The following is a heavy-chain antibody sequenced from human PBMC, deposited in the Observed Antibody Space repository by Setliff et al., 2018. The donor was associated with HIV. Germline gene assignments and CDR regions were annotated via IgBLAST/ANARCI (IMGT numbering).Heavy chain of an antibody. CDR3: ARPHYYDSNGYYQAFDN. V-gene: IGHV3-48*01. D-gene: IGHD3-22*01. CDR1: GFTFSDYS. J-gene: IGHJ4*02. CDR2: ISSISTTT. Sequence: LRLSCAASGFTFSDYSMNWVRQAPGKGLEWISYISSISTTTHYADSVKGRFTITRDNAKDSLYLQMNSLRAEDTAVYFCARPHYYDSNGYYQAFDNWGQGTPVTVS.